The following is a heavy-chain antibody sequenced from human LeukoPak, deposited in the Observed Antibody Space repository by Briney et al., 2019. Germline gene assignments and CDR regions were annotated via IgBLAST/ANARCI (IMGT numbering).Heavy chain of an antibody. J-gene: IGHJ4*02. CDR3: LYGGNSGDWLY. Sequence: PSGTLSLTCAVSGGSISSSNWWSWVRQPPGKGLEWIGEIFHGGSANYNPSLKSRVTISVDKSKNQFSLNLISVTAADTAVYYCLYGGNSGDWLYWGQGTLVTVSS. D-gene: IGHD4-23*01. CDR2: IFHGGSA. V-gene: IGHV4-4*02. CDR1: GGSISSSNW.